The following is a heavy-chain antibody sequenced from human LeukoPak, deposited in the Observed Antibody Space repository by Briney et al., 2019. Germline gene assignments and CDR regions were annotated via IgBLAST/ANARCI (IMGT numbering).Heavy chain of an antibody. CDR1: GYTFTSYG. CDR2: ISAYNGNT. J-gene: IGHJ4*02. CDR3: ARQYSSSWGVDY. D-gene: IGHD6-13*01. Sequence: ASVKVSCKASGYTFTSYGISWVRQAPGQGLEWMGWISAYNGNTNYAQKLQGRVTMTTDTSTSTACMELRSLRSDDTAVYYCARQYSSSWGVDYWGQGTLVTVSS. V-gene: IGHV1-18*01.